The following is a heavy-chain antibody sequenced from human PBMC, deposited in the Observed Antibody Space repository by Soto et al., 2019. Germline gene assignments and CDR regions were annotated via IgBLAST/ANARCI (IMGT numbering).Heavy chain of an antibody. CDR3: AGPGGVSCFPFDY. CDR2: IYSDGST. D-gene: IGHD3-16*01. J-gene: IGHJ4*02. Sequence: EVQLVESGGGLVQPGGSLRLSCAASGFTVSSNYMSWVRQAPGKGLEWVSFIYSDGSTYYADSVKGRFTISRDNSKNTLFPQMGSLRGEDTGLYYCAGPGGVSCFPFDYWGQGTLVTVSS. CDR1: GFTVSSNY. V-gene: IGHV3-66*01.